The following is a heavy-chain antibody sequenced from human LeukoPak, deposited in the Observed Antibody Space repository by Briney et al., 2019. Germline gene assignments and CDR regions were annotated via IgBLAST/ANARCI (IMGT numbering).Heavy chain of an antibody. CDR3: ARGRGNYASGSYTDYGLDV. CDR1: GFTFSTYG. V-gene: IGHV3-33*01. J-gene: IGHJ6*02. Sequence: GGSLRLSRAASGFTFSTYGMHWVRQAPGKGLEWVAVIWYDGSKTYYTDSVKGRFTISRDNSKSTLDLQMNSLRAEDTAVYYCARGRGNYASGSYTDYGLDVWGQGTTITVS. CDR2: IWYDGSKT. D-gene: IGHD3-10*01.